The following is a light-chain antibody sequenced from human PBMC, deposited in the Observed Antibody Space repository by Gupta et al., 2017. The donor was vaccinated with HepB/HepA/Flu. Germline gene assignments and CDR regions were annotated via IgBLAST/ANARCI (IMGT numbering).Light chain of an antibody. CDR1: NIGSKS. CDR3: HVWDSSSDHPGV. V-gene: IGLV3-21*03. J-gene: IGLJ2*01. Sequence: SYVLTQPPSVSVAPGKTARITCGGNNIGSKSVHWYQQKPGQAPVLVVHDDSDRPSGIPERFSGSNSGNTATRTISRVEAGDEADYYCHVWDSSSDHPGVFGGGTKLTVL. CDR2: DDS.